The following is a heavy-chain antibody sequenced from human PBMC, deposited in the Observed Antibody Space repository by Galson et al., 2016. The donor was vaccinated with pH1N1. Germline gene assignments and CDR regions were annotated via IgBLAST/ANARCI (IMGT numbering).Heavy chain of an antibody. J-gene: IGHJ4*02. D-gene: IGHD3-16*01. Sequence: SLRLSCAASGFTFRTSGMHWVRQAPGKGLEWVAFIQFDSSTEYYADSVRGRFTVSRDNSKNTVYLQMNSLRAEDTAVYYWAREGSRNHLGGFDFWGQRTLVTVSS. V-gene: IGHV3-30*02. CDR3: AREGSRNHLGGFDF. CDR1: GFTFRTSG. CDR2: IQFDSSTE.